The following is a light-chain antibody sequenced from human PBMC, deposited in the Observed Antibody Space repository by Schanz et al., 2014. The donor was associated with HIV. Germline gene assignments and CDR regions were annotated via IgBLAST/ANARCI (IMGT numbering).Light chain of an antibody. CDR1: QSVSSN. CDR3: QRYGSSPT. J-gene: IGKJ4*01. V-gene: IGKV3-20*01. CDR2: GAS. Sequence: EIVLTQSPATLSVSPGERATLSCRASQSVSSNLAWYQQKPGQAPRLLIYGASSRATDIPDRFSGSGSGTDFTLTISRLEPEDFAVYYCQRYGSSPTFGGGTKVEIK.